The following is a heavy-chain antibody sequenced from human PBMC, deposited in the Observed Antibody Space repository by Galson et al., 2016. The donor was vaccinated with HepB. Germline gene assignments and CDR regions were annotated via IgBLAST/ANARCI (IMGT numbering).Heavy chain of an antibody. D-gene: IGHD3-10*01. V-gene: IGHV3-74*01. CDR3: ARDSDSDYYDSGSTPIDY. CDR1: GFTFSSYW. J-gene: IGHJ4*02. Sequence: SLRLSCAASGFTFSSYWMHWVRQAPGKGLVWVSRINSDGSSTSYADSVKGRFTISRDNAKNTLYLQMNSLRAEDTAVYYCARDSDSDYYDSGSTPIDYWGQGTLVTVSS. CDR2: INSDGSST.